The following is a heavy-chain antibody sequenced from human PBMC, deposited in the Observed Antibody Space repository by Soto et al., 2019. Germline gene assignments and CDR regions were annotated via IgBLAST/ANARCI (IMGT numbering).Heavy chain of an antibody. D-gene: IGHD3-22*01. Sequence: QVHLQQWGAGLLKPSETLSLTCAFYGGSFSGSFWSWIRQPPGKGLEWIGEINHSGGTNHNPSLMSRVTMSVDTSKNQFSLKLSSVTAADSAVYYCARHLIEERDVDSMIVVVHDAFDIWGQGTMVTVSS. CDR1: GGSFSGSF. CDR2: INHSGGT. J-gene: IGHJ3*02. V-gene: IGHV4-34*02. CDR3: ARHLIEERDVDSMIVVVHDAFDI.